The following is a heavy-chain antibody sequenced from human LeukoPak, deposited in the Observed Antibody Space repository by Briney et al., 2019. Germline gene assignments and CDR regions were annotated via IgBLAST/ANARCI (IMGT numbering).Heavy chain of an antibody. CDR3: ARAEWSGFGELYPPVGFDY. V-gene: IGHV3-21*01. CDR1: GFTFSSYS. D-gene: IGHD3-10*01. J-gene: IGHJ4*02. Sequence: GGSLRLSCAASGFTFSSYSMNWVRQAPGKGLEWVSSISSSSSYIYYADSVKGRFTISRDNAKNSLYLQMNSLRAEDTAVYYCARAEWSGFGELYPPVGFDYWGQGTLVTVSS. CDR2: ISSSSSYI.